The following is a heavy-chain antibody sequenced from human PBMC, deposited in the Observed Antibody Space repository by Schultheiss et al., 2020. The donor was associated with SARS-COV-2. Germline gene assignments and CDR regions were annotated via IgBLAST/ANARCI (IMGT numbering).Heavy chain of an antibody. V-gene: IGHV3-7*04. CDR2: IKQDGSEK. D-gene: IGHD1-26*01. CDR3: ARDVGDAFDM. J-gene: IGHJ3*02. Sequence: GGSLRLSCAASGFTFATYNMHWVRQAPGKGLEWVANIKQDGSEKYYTDSVKGRFTISRDNAKNSVFLQMNNVRAEDTAVYYCARDVGDAFDMWGQGTMVTVSS. CDR1: GFTFATYN.